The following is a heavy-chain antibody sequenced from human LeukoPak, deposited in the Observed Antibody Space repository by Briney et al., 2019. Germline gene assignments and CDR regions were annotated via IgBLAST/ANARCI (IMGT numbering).Heavy chain of an antibody. Sequence: GASVKVSCKASGYTLTSYGISWVRQAPGQGLEWMGWISAYNGNTNYAQKLQGRVTMTTDTSTSTAYMELRSLRSDDTAVYYCARRPADYYGSGSYPDYWGQGTLVTVPS. CDR3: ARRPADYYGSGSYPDY. J-gene: IGHJ4*02. V-gene: IGHV1-18*01. D-gene: IGHD3-10*01. CDR1: GYTLTSYG. CDR2: ISAYNGNT.